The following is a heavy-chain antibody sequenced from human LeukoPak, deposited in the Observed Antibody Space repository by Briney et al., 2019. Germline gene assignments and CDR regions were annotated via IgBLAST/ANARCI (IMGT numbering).Heavy chain of an antibody. J-gene: IGHJ6*02. D-gene: IGHD6-6*01. V-gene: IGHV1-46*01. CDR3: ARGPSIAARGGYYYYYGMDV. Sequence: GASVEVSCKASGYTFTSYYMHWVRQAPGQGLEWMGLINPSGGSTSYAQKFQGRVTMTRDTSTSTVYMELSSLRSEDTAVYYCARGPSIAARGGYYYYYGMDVWGQGTTVTVSS. CDR1: GYTFTSYY. CDR2: INPSGGST.